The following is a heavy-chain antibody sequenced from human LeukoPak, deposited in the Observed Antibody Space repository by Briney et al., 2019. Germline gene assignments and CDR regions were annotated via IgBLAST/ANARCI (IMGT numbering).Heavy chain of an antibody. CDR2: IYPGDSDT. CDR1: GYSFTSYW. D-gene: IGHD3-10*01. CDR3: ARRPMYYYGSGSYLTTANWFDP. Sequence: GESLKISCKGSGYSFTSYWIGWVRQMPGKGLEWMGIIYPGDSDTRYSPSFQGQVTISADKSISTAYLQWSSLKASDTAMYYCARRPMYYYGSGSYLTTANWFDPWGQGTLVTVSS. J-gene: IGHJ5*02. V-gene: IGHV5-51*01.